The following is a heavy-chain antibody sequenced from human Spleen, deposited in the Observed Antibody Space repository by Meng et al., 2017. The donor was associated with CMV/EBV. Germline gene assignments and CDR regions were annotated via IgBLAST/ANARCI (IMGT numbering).Heavy chain of an antibody. CDR3: ARDPTGTTEDAFDI. CDR1: GGTFSGYA. Sequence: SGGTFSGYAISWVRQAPGQGLEWMGGIIPIFGTANYAQKFQGRVTITTDESTSTAYMELSSLRSEDTAVYYCARDPTGTTEDAFDIWGQGTMVTVSS. J-gene: IGHJ3*02. V-gene: IGHV1-69*05. CDR2: IIPIFGTA. D-gene: IGHD1-7*01.